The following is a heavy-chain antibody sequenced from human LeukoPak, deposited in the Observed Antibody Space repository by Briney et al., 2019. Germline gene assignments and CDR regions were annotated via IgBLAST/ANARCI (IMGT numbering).Heavy chain of an antibody. V-gene: IGHV3-13*01. CDR1: GFTFSDYD. CDR2: IGTAGDT. CDR3: ARVAEERDGGVFYFDY. D-gene: IGHD5-24*01. J-gene: IGHJ4*02. Sequence: GGSLRLSCAASGFTFSDYDMHWVRQATGKGLEWVSAIGTAGDTYYTGSVKGRFTISRENAKSSLYLQMNSLRAGDTAVYYCARVAEERDGGVFYFDYWGQGTLVTVSS.